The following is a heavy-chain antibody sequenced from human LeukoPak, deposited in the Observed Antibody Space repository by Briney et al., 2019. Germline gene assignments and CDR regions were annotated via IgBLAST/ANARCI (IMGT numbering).Heavy chain of an antibody. J-gene: IGHJ5*02. CDR2: IIPIFGTA. CDR3: ARDWTPYYYGSGTHNWFDP. CDR1: GYTFTGYY. D-gene: IGHD3-10*01. Sequence: SVKVSCKASGYTFTGYYMHWVRQATGQGLEWMGGIIPIFGTANYAQKFQGRVTITADESTSTAYMELSSLRSEDTAVYYCARDWTPYYYGSGTHNWFDPWGQGTLVTVSS. V-gene: IGHV1-69*13.